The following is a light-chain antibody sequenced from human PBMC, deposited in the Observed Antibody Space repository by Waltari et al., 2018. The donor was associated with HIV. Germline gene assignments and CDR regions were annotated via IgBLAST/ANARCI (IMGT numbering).Light chain of an antibody. CDR3: CSYADTYFVL. Sequence: QSALTQPRSVSGSPGQSVTISCTGTSSDVGAYNYVSWYQHHPNKGPKLLIYDVNKRPSGVPDRFSGSKSGNPASLTISGRQAEDEADYYCCSYADTYFVLFGGRTKLTVL. J-gene: IGLJ2*01. CDR1: SSDVGAYNY. CDR2: DVN. V-gene: IGLV2-11*01.